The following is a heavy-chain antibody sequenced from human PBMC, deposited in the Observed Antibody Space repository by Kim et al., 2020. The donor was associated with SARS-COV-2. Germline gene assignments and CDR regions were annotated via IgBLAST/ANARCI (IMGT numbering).Heavy chain of an antibody. V-gene: IGHV3-74*01. D-gene: IGHD4-4*01. Sequence: GGSLRLSCAASGFTFSDYGMHWVRQAPGNGLEWVSPIKSDGSGPTYADSVKGRFTISRDNSKNTLYLQMNSLTAEDTAVYYCAKETPVTTGYYFD. CDR3: AKETPVTTGYYFD. CDR1: GFTFSDYG. J-gene: IGHJ4*01. CDR2: IKSDGSGP.